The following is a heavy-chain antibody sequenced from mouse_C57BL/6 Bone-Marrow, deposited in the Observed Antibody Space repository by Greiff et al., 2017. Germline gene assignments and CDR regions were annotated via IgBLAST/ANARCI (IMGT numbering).Heavy chain of an antibody. J-gene: IGHJ2*01. Sequence: EVQLKESGAELVRPGASVKLSCTASGFNIKDDYMHWVKQRPEQGLEWIGWIDPENGDTEYASKFQGKATITADTSSNTAYLQLSSLTSEDTAVYYCTTFYSRDYWGQGTTLTVSS. CDR1: GFNIKDDY. CDR3: TTFYSRDY. V-gene: IGHV14-4*01. CDR2: IDPENGDT. D-gene: IGHD1-1*01.